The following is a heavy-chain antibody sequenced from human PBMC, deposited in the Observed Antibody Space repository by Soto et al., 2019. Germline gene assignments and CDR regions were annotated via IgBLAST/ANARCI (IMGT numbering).Heavy chain of an antibody. V-gene: IGHV1-58*01. CDR2: IVVGNGYT. Sequence: ASVKVSCKASGFTFSTSAVQWVRQALGQRLEWIGWIVVGNGYTNYAQKFQERVTITRDMSSGTAYMELRSLKFEDTAVYYCGALPEGWDYLYGMDVWGQGTTVTVSS. CDR3: GALPEGWDYLYGMDV. CDR1: GFTFSTSA. J-gene: IGHJ6*02.